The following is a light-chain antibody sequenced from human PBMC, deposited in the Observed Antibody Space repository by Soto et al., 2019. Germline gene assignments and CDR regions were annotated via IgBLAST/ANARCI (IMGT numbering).Light chain of an antibody. Sequence: QPVLTQSPSASASLGASVKLTCTLTSGHSSYAIAWHQQQPEKGPRYLMKLNSDGSPSKGDGIPDRFSGSSSGAERYLTISSLQSEDEAGYYCQTWGTGIRVFGGGTKLTVL. CDR2: LNSDGSP. J-gene: IGLJ3*02. V-gene: IGLV4-69*01. CDR3: QTWGTGIRV. CDR1: SGHSSYA.